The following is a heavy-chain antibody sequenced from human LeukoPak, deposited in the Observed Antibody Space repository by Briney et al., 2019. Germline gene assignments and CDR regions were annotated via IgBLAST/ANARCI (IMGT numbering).Heavy chain of an antibody. V-gene: IGHV1-69*04. J-gene: IGHJ1*01. Sequence: ASVKVSCKASGGTFSSYAISWVRQAPGQWLEWVGRIIPILGIANYAQKFQGRVTITADKSTSTAYMELSSLRSEDTAVYSCASTGGDGYNSLWGAQEYFQHWGQGTLVTVSS. CDR2: IIPILGIA. CDR1: GGTFSSYA. D-gene: IGHD5-24*01. CDR3: ASTGGDGYNSLWGAQEYFQH.